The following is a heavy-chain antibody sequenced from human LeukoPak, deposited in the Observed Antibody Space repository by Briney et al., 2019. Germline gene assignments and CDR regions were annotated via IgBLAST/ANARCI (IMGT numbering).Heavy chain of an antibody. V-gene: IGHV4-31*03. CDR3: ARAVDYRNYFDY. Sequence: PSQTLCLTCTASGDSMTRGGYYWSWDRQHPGQGLVWIAYNAHSGTTFYNPSLEGRAAISFDTSKNQCSLKLTSVTAADTAVYYCARAVDYRNYFDYWGQGTLVTVSS. J-gene: IGHJ4*02. CDR2: NAHSGTT. CDR1: GDSMTRGGYY. D-gene: IGHD4-11*01.